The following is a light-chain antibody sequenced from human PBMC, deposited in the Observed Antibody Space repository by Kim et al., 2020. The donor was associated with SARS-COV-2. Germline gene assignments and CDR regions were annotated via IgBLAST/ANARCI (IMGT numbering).Light chain of an antibody. CDR3: SSHGGIRNVV. Sequence: GQSVTISCTGTSSDVCRYNDVAWYHQRPDKAPKLMIYDVSERPSGVPDRFSGSKSGSTASLAISGLQAEDEADYYCSSHGGIRNVVFGGGTQLTVL. V-gene: IGLV2-11*01. CDR2: DVS. J-gene: IGLJ2*01. CDR1: SSDVCRYND.